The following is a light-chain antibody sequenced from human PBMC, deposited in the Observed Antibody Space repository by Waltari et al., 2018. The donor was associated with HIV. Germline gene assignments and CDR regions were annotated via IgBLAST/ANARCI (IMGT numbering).Light chain of an antibody. CDR2: DVT. Sequence: SALTQPRSLSGSPGQSVTLSCTGTSSDIGVSNYVSWYQQHPGKAPNLMIYDVTKRPSGVPDRFSGSKSGNTASLTISGLQAEDEAAYYCSSFAGSYTLVFGGGTKLTVL. J-gene: IGLJ3*02. CDR3: SSFAGSYTLV. V-gene: IGLV2-11*01. CDR1: SSDIGVSNY.